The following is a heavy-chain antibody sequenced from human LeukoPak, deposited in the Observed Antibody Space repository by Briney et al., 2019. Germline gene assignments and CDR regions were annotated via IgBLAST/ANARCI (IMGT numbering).Heavy chain of an antibody. Sequence: SETLSLTCAVYGGSFSGYYWSWIRQPPGKGLEWIGETNHSGSTNYNPSLKSRVTISVDTSKNQFSLKLSSVTAADTAVYYCARGLRTFDYWGQGTLVTVSS. D-gene: IGHD4-17*01. V-gene: IGHV4-34*01. CDR1: GGSFSGYY. J-gene: IGHJ4*02. CDR3: ARGLRTFDY. CDR2: TNHSGST.